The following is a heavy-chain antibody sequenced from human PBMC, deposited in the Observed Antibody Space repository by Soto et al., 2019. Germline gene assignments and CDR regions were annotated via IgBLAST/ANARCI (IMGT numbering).Heavy chain of an antibody. D-gene: IGHD6-13*01. CDR2: INHSGST. Sequence: QVQLQQWGAGLLKPSETLSLTCAVYGGSFSGYYWSWIHQPPGKGLEWIGEINHSGSTNYNPSLKSRVTLSVDTSKNQFSLKLSSVTAADTAVYYCARTYSSSWSPFEYWGQGTLVTVSS. J-gene: IGHJ4*02. CDR1: GGSFSGYY. CDR3: ARTYSSSWSPFEY. V-gene: IGHV4-34*01.